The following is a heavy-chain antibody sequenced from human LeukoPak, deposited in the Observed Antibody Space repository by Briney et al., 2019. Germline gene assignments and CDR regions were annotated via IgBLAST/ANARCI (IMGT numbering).Heavy chain of an antibody. Sequence: ASVKVSCKASGGTFSSYAISWVRQAPGQGLGWMGGIIPIFGTANYAQKLQGRVTITTDESTSTAYMELSSLRSEDTAVYYCARDSGYCSSTSCYFGWFDPWGQGTLVTVSS. CDR2: IIPIFGTA. CDR3: ARDSGYCSSTSCYFGWFDP. V-gene: IGHV1-69*05. D-gene: IGHD2-2*01. CDR1: GGTFSSYA. J-gene: IGHJ5*02.